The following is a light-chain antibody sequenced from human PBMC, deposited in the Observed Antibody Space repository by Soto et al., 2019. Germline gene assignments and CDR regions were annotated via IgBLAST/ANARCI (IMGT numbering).Light chain of an antibody. V-gene: IGKV3-20*01. J-gene: IGKJ5*01. CDR1: QSVRSTS. CDR3: QHYGSSPTIT. Sequence: DIVLTQSPGTLSLSPGERPTLSCRASQSVRSTSLAWYQQKPGQAPRLXXYDASSRANGIPDRFSGGGSGTDLTLTISRLETEDFAVYDCQHYGSSPTITFGQGTRLEIK. CDR2: DAS.